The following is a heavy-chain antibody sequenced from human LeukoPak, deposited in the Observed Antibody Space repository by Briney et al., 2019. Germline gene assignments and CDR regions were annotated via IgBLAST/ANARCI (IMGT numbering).Heavy chain of an antibody. CDR3: ARDQSGEWELLSGWWFDP. D-gene: IGHD1-26*01. CDR1: GGTFSSYA. Sequence: GASVKVSCKASGGTFSSYAINWVRQAPGQGLEWMGGIIPIFGTSNYAHKFQGRVTITADESTSTVYMELSNLRSEDTAVYYCARDQSGEWELLSGWWFDPWGQGTLVTVSS. J-gene: IGHJ5*02. CDR2: IIPIFGTS. V-gene: IGHV1-69*13.